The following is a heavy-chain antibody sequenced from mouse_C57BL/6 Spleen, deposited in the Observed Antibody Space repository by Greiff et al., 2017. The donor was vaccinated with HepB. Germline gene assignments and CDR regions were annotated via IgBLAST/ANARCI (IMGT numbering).Heavy chain of an antibody. V-gene: IGHV1-54*01. CDR1: GYAFTNYL. CDR2: INPGSGGT. D-gene: IGHD2-3*01. Sequence: VKLQQSGAELVRPGTSVKVSCKASGYAFTNYLIEWVKQRPGQGLEWIGVINPGSGGTNYNEKFKGKATLTADKSSSTAYMQLSSLTSEDSAVYFCARESYDGYYWGQGTTLTVSS. CDR3: ARESYDGYY. J-gene: IGHJ2*01.